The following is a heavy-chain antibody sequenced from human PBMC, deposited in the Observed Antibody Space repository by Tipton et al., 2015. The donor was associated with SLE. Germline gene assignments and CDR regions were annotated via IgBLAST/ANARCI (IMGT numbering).Heavy chain of an antibody. V-gene: IGHV3-64*01. CDR3: ARPQKWIHAAFDF. CDR1: GFSISSGY. D-gene: IGHD5-12*01. CDR2: INGNGDTT. J-gene: IGHJ3*01. Sequence: LSLTCDVTGFSISSGYYWGWIRQPPGKGLEFVSAINGNGDTTYYANSVKGRFTISRDNSKNTLYLQMGSLRAEDMAVYYCARPQKWIHAAFDFWGQGTVVTVSS.